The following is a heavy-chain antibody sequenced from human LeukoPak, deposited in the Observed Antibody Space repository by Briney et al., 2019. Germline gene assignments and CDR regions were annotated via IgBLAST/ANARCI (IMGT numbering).Heavy chain of an antibody. D-gene: IGHD4-17*01. V-gene: IGHV3-21*01. J-gene: IGHJ4*02. CDR3: ARGHTAVTRHFDF. CDR2: ISSGSSAI. CDR1: GFTLTTYS. Sequence: GGSLRLSCEASGFTLTTYSMTWVRQAPGKGLEWVSIISSGSSAIFSADALKGRFTISRDDAKNLLYLDMNSLRAEDTAVYYCARGHTAVTRHFDFWGQGTLVTVSS.